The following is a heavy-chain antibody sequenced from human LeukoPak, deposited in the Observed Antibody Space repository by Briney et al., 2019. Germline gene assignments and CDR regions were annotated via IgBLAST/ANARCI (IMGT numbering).Heavy chain of an antibody. CDR3: AKDRTSDNSDDDY. D-gene: IGHD3-22*01. Sequence: GGSLRLSCAASGFTFSRYGMHWVRQAPGKGLEWVAFVRYDGSNKYYADSVKGRFTVSRDNSKNTLYLETNSLRTEDTAVYYCAKDRTSDNSDDDYWGQGTFVTVSS. CDR2: VRYDGSNK. J-gene: IGHJ4*02. CDR1: GFTFSRYG. V-gene: IGHV3-30*02.